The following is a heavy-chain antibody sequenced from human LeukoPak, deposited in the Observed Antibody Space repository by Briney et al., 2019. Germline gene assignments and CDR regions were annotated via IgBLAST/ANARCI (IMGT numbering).Heavy chain of an antibody. CDR3: AKDSIAVAGTPSYFDY. CDR1: GFTFNDYA. D-gene: IGHD6-19*01. CDR2: ISWNSGSI. Sequence: GRSLRLSCAASGFTFNDYAMHWVRQAPGKGLEWVSGISWNSGSIDYADSVKGRFTISRDNAKNSLYLQMNSLRAEDTALYYCAKDSIAVAGTPSYFDYWGQGTLVTVSS. V-gene: IGHV3-9*01. J-gene: IGHJ4*02.